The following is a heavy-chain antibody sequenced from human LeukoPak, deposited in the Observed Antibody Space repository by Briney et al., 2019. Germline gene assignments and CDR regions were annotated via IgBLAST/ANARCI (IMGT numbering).Heavy chain of an antibody. V-gene: IGHV1-69*13. CDR2: IIPIFGTA. D-gene: IGHD5/OR15-5a*01. CDR1: GGTFSSYA. Sequence: SVKVSCKASGGTFSSYAISWVRQAPGQGLEWMGGIIPIFGTANYAQKFQGRVTITADESTSTAYMELSSLRSEDTAVYYCAKSPGSVIFRGDYWGQGTLVTVSS. J-gene: IGHJ4*02. CDR3: AKSPGSVIFRGDY.